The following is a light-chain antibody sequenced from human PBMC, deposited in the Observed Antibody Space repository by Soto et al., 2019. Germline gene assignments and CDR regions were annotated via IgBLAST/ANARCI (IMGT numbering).Light chain of an antibody. J-gene: IGLJ1*01. Sequence: QSVLTQPPSASGTPGQRVTISCSGSRSSIGSNTVNWYQHLPGTAPKLLIYSNDHLPSGVPDRFSSSKTGASASLAISGLQSEEEGDYYCAAWDASLGGFYVFGTGTKVTVL. CDR3: AAWDASLGGFYV. V-gene: IGLV1-44*01. CDR1: RSSIGSNT. CDR2: SND.